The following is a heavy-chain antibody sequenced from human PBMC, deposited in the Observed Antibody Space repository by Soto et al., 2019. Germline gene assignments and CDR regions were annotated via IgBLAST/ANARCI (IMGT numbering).Heavy chain of an antibody. J-gene: IGHJ6*02. Sequence: PSETLSLTCAFYCGSFIGYYWSWIRQPPGKGLEWIGEINHSGSTNYNPSLKSRVTISVDTSKNQISLKLSSVTAADTAVYYCAREAPQGYDFWSGYYLHYYGMDVWGQGTTVTVSS. CDR2: INHSGST. V-gene: IGHV4-34*01. D-gene: IGHD3-3*01. CDR3: AREAPQGYDFWSGYYLHYYGMDV. CDR1: CGSFIGYY.